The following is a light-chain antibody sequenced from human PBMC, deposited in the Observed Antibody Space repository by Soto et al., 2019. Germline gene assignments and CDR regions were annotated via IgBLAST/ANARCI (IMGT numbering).Light chain of an antibody. CDR2: DVS. CDR1: SSDVGGYNY. Sequence: SALTQPASVSGSPGQSIAISCTGTSSDVGGYNYVSWYQQHPGKAPKLLINDVSNRPSGVSSRFSGSKSGNTASLTISGLQAEDEADYYCSSYTISSTYVFGTGTKLTVL. CDR3: SSYTISSTYV. V-gene: IGLV2-14*01. J-gene: IGLJ1*01.